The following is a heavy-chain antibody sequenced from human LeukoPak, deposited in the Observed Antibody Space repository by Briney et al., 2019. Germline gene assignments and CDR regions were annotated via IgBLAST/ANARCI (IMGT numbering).Heavy chain of an antibody. Sequence: PGGSLRLSCAASGFTFSSYWMHWVRQAPGKGLVRVSRINSDGSSTSYADSVKGRFTISRDNAKNTLYLQMNSLGAEDTAVYYCSTGSGHAFDIWGQGTMVTVSS. CDR1: GFTFSSYW. V-gene: IGHV3-74*01. J-gene: IGHJ3*02. D-gene: IGHD3-10*01. CDR3: STGSGHAFDI. CDR2: INSDGSST.